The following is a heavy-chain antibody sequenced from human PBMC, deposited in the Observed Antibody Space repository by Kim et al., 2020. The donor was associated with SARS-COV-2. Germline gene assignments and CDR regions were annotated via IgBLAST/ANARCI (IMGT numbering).Heavy chain of an antibody. D-gene: IGHD4-17*01. J-gene: IGHJ4*02. CDR3: ARHRPYYGEVFFDY. V-gene: IGHV1-69*01. Sequence: AQRFQGRVTITADQSTSTAYMGLSSLRSEDTAVYYCARHRPYYGEVFFDYWGQGTLVTVSS.